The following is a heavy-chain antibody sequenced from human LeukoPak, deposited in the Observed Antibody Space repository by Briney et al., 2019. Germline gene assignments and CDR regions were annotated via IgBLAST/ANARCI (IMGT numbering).Heavy chain of an antibody. V-gene: IGHV3-11*04. CDR2: ISSSGRTT. CDR1: GFTFGDYY. D-gene: IGHD1-26*01. J-gene: IGHJ4*02. Sequence: GGSLRLSCAASGFTFGDYYMSWIRQAPGKGLEWVSYISSSGRTTHYADSVKARFTISRDNAKNSLYLQMNSLRAEDTTVYYCARCLFSGSSPPYFDYWGQGTLVTVSS. CDR3: ARCLFSGSSPPYFDY.